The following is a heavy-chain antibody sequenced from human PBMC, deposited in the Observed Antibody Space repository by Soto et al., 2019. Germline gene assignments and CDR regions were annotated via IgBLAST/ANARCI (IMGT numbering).Heavy chain of an antibody. Sequence: HPGGSLRLSCAASGFTFSSYWMSWVRQAPGKGLEWVANIKHDGSEKHYVDSVKGRFTISRDNAKNSLYLQMNSLRAEDTAVYYCARSRSGRGSSWTPGLFDYWGQGTLVTVSA. CDR2: IKHDGSEK. J-gene: IGHJ4*02. CDR3: ARSRSGRGSSWTPGLFDY. CDR1: GFTFSSYW. D-gene: IGHD6-13*01. V-gene: IGHV3-7*01.